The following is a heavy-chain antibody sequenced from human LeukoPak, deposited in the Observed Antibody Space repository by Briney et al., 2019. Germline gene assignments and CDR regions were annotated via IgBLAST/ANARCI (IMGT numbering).Heavy chain of an antibody. CDR2: IYYSGST. CDR1: GGSISSSSYY. D-gene: IGHD3-10*01. V-gene: IGHV4-39*07. CDR3: AREFLASSYYYGSGSDY. Sequence: SETLSLTCTVSGGSISSSSYYWGWIRQPPGKGLEWIGSIYYSGSTYYNPSLKSRVTISVDTSKNQFSLKLSSVTAADTAVYYCAREFLASSYYYGSGSDYWGQGTLVTVSS. J-gene: IGHJ4*02.